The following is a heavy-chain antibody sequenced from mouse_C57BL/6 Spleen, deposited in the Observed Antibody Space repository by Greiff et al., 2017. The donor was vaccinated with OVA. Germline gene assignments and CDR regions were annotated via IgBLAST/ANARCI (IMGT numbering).Heavy chain of an antibody. CDR2: IWSGGST. J-gene: IGHJ1*03. CDR3: ARGPIYDWYFDV. CDR1: GFSLTSYG. Sequence: VKLMESGPGLVQPSQSLSITCTVSGFSLTSYGVHWVRQSPGKGLEWLGVIWSGGSTDYNAAFISRLSISKDNSKSQVFFKMNSLQADDTAIYYCARGPIYDWYFDVWGTGTTVTVSS. D-gene: IGHD1-1*01. V-gene: IGHV2-2*01.